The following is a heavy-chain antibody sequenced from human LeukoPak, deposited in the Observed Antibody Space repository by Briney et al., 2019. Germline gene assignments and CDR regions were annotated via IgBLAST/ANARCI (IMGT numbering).Heavy chain of an antibody. CDR2: ISGDGTKT. Sequence: PGGSLRLSCAASGFTVSSHFMSWVRQSPGKGREWVSRISGDGTKTNYADSAKGRFTISRDSANNPLYLQMDSLRAEDTAVYSCARILGEEGDYWGQGTLVTVSS. D-gene: IGHD3-3*01. J-gene: IGHJ4*02. V-gene: IGHV3-74*01. CDR3: ARILGEEGDY. CDR1: GFTVSSHF.